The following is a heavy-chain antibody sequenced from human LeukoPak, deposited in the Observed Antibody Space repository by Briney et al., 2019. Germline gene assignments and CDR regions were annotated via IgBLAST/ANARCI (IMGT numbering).Heavy chain of an antibody. V-gene: IGHV3-66*01. D-gene: IGHD3-10*01. Sequence: SGGSLRLSCAASGFTVSSNHMSWVRQAPGKGLEWVSVIYSGGSTYYADSVKGRFTISRDNSKNTLYLQMNSLRAEDTAVYYCARDRGRYNWFDPWGQGTLVTVSS. J-gene: IGHJ5*02. CDR3: ARDRGRYNWFDP. CDR1: GFTVSSNH. CDR2: IYSGGST.